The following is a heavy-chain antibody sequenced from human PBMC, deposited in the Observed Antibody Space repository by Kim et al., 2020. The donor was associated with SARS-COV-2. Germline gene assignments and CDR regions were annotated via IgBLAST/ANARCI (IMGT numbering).Heavy chain of an antibody. V-gene: IGHV3-23*01. D-gene: IGHD2-15*01. CDR2: ISGSGGST. J-gene: IGHJ4*02. CDR1: GFTFSSYA. CDR3: AKVICEGGGSCYFDY. Sequence: GGSLRLSCAASGFTFSSYAMSWVRQAPGKGLEWVSAISGSGGSTYYADSVKGRFTISRDNSKNTLYLQMNSLRAEDTAVYYCAKVICEGGGSCYFDYWGQGTLVTVSS.